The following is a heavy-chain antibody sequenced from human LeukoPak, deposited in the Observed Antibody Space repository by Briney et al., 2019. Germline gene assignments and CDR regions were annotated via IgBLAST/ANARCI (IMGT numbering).Heavy chain of an antibody. J-gene: IGHJ4*02. CDR1: GFAFSSYS. D-gene: IGHD6-19*01. V-gene: IGHV3-21*01. CDR2: ISNSSRYI. Sequence: GGSLRLSCAASGFAFSSYSMNWVRQAPGKGLEWFASISNSSRYIYYADSVKGRFTISRDNAKNSLYLQMNSLRAEDTAVYYCARSIAVAGYDYFDYWGQGTLVTVSS. CDR3: ARSIAVAGYDYFDY.